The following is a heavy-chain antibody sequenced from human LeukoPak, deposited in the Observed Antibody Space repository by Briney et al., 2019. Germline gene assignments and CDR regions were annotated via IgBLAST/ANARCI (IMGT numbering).Heavy chain of an antibody. CDR2: VSDTGVP. V-gene: IGHV4-4*07. CDR1: GGSISNYY. D-gene: IGHD4-11*01. Sequence: SETLSLTCSVSGGSISNYYWNWIREPVGEALEGIGRVSDTGVPNYNPSFKSRVTMSLDTSNRQFSMKLSSMTAADTAVYYCARSVSNSYYYYSMDVWGKGTTVTVSS. J-gene: IGHJ6*03. CDR3: ARSVSNSYYYYSMDV.